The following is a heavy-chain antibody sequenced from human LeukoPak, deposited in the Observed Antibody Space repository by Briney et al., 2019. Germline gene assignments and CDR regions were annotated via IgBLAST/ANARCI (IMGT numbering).Heavy chain of an antibody. J-gene: IGHJ6*03. CDR1: GFTFSSYA. CDR2: XXXXXGPT. V-gene: IGHV3-23*01. CDR3: ARYNDYIWGSYRYPYYMDV. D-gene: IGHD3-16*02. Sequence: GGSLRLSCAASGFTFSSYAMSWVRQAPGKGLEWVSXXXXXXGPTQYAVYVKGRFTISRDTSKNTLYLQMNSLRAEDTAVYYCARYNDYIWGSYRYPYYMDVWGKGTTVTVSS.